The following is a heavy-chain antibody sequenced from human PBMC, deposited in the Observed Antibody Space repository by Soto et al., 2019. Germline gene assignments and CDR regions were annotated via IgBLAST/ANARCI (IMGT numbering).Heavy chain of an antibody. D-gene: IGHD1-20*01. J-gene: IGHJ4*02. Sequence: ASVKDSCKASGYTFTSYAMHWVRQAPGQRLEWMGWINAGNGNTKYSQKFQGRVTITRDTSASTAYMELSSLRSEDTAVYYCARGITLPTPLDYWGQGTLVTVSS. CDR1: GYTFTSYA. CDR2: INAGNGNT. V-gene: IGHV1-3*01. CDR3: ARGITLPTPLDY.